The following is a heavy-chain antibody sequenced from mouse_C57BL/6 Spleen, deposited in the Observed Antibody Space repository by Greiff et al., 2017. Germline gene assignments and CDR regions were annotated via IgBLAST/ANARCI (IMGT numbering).Heavy chain of an antibody. D-gene: IGHD2-3*01. V-gene: IGHV5-9-1*02. CDR3: TRDGPSDGYFDY. J-gene: IGHJ2*01. CDR2: ISSGGDYI. Sequence: EVKVVESGEGLVKPGGSLKLSCAASGFTFSSYAMSWVRQTPEKRLEWVAYISSGGDYIYYADTVKGRFTISRDNARNTLYLQMSSLKSEDTAMYYCTRDGPSDGYFDYWGQGTTLTVSS. CDR1: GFTFSSYA.